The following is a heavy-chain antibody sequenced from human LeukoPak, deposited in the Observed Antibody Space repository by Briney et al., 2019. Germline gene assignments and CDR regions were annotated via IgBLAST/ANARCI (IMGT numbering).Heavy chain of an antibody. CDR2: INDSGGST. CDR3: AKTSAGIRGGYFDY. V-gene: IGHV3-23*01. D-gene: IGHD3-10*01. CDR1: GFTFSSYA. Sequence: PGGSLRLSCAAAGFTFSSYAMSWVRQAPGKGLDWVSLINDSGGSTYYADSVKGRFTISRDNSKNTLFLQMSSLRAEDTAVYYCAKTSAGIRGGYFDYWGQGTLVTVSS. J-gene: IGHJ4*02.